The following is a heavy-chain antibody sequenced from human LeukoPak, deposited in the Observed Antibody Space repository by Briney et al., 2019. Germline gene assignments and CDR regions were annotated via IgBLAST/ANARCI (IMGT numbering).Heavy chain of an antibody. D-gene: IGHD3-3*01. CDR1: GFTFSSYS. J-gene: IGHJ4*02. CDR3: ASGFLEWLWAFDY. V-gene: IGHV3-21*01. Sequence: PGGSLRLSCAASGFTFSSYSMNWVRQGPGKGLEGVSSISSSSSYIYYADSVKGRFTISRDNAKNSLYLQMNSLRAEDTAVYYCASGFLEWLWAFDYWGQGTLVTVSS. CDR2: ISSSSSYI.